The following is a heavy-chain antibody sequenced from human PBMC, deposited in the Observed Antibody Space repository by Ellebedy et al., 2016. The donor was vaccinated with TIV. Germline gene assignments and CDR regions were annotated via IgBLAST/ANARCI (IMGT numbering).Heavy chain of an antibody. J-gene: IGHJ1*01. D-gene: IGHD5-18*01. V-gene: IGHV1-18*01. CDR3: SRARRKNNGYSLN. Sequence: ASVKVSCKASGYPFTNYGINWVRQAPGQGLEWMGWISTYNGQTDYAQKLQGRVTMTTDTSTSTAYMELRSLGSDDAAIDYCSRARRKNNGYSLNWGQGTLVTVSS. CDR1: GYPFTNYG. CDR2: ISTYNGQT.